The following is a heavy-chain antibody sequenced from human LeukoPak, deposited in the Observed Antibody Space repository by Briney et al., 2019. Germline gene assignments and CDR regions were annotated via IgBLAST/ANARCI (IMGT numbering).Heavy chain of an antibody. CDR2: IYYSGST. D-gene: IGHD3-22*01. V-gene: IGHV4-31*03. CDR1: GGSISSGGYY. CDR3: ARGGWGSSGYYFPN. Sequence: KASETLTLTCTVSGGSISSGGYYWSWIRQHPGKGLEWIGYIYYSGSTYYNPSLKSRVTISVDTSKNQFSLKLSSVTAADTAVYYCARGGWGSSGYYFPNWGQGTLVTVSS. J-gene: IGHJ4*02.